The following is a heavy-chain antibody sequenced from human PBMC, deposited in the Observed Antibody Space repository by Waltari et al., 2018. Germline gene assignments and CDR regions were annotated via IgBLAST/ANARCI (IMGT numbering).Heavy chain of an antibody. CDR1: GYSYTSYW. CDR3: ARCPPNDFWSGYPDY. Sequence: VQLVQSGAEVNKPGESLKISCKGSGYSYTSYWLGWVRQMPGEGLEWMGIIYPGDSDTRYSPSFQGQVTISADKSISTAYLQWSSLKASDTAMYYCARCPPNDFWSGYPDYWGQGTLVTVSS. CDR2: IYPGDSDT. V-gene: IGHV5-51*03. J-gene: IGHJ4*02. D-gene: IGHD3-3*01.